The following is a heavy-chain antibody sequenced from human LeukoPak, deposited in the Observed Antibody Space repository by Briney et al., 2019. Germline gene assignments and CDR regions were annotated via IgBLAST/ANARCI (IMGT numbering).Heavy chain of an antibody. CDR1: GYTFTSCD. D-gene: IGHD3-10*01. J-gene: IGHJ4*02. CDR2: MNPNSGNT. Sequence: ASVKVSCKASGYTFTSCDINWVRQATGQGLEWMGWMNPNSGNTGYAQKFQGRVTITADESTSTAYMELSSLRSEDTAVYYCARESSGSFDYWGQGTLVTVSS. CDR3: ARESSGSFDY. V-gene: IGHV1-8*03.